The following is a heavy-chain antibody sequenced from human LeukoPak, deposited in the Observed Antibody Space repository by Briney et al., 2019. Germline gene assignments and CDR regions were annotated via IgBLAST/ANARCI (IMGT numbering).Heavy chain of an antibody. D-gene: IGHD5-18*01. CDR1: GYSISSGYY. CDR2: IYHSGST. CDR3: ARVGYSYGKFDY. J-gene: IGHJ4*02. V-gene: IGHV4-38-2*02. Sequence: SETLSLTCTVSGYSISSGYYWGWIRQPPGKGLEWIGSIYHSGSTYYNPSLKSRVTISVDTSKNQFSLKLSSVTAVDTAVYYCARVGYSYGKFDYWGQGTLVTVSS.